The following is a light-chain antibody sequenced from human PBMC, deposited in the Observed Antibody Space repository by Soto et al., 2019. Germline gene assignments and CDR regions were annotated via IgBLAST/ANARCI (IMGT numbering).Light chain of an antibody. CDR2: DVN. J-gene: IGLJ1*01. CDR3: CSYAGTYTYV. CDR1: SSDVGGYDF. Sequence: QSALTQPGSVSGSPGQSVTISCTGTSSDVGGYDFVSWYQQYPGKAPKLMIYDVNKRPSGVPDRFSGSKSVNTASLTISGLQAEDEADYYCCSYAGTYTYVFATGTKVTVL. V-gene: IGLV2-11*01.